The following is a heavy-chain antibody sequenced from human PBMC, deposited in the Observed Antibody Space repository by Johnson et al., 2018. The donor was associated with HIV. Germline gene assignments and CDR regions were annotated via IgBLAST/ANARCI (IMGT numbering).Heavy chain of an antibody. CDR3: ARAKDAAYPYDAFDV. J-gene: IGHJ3*01. D-gene: IGHD2-15*01. V-gene: IGHV3-20*04. CDR2: INWNGAST. CDR1: GFTFDDYG. Sequence: VQLVESGGGVVRPGGSLRLSCSASGFTFDDYGINWVRQAPGKGLEWVSGINWNGASTDYADSVKGRFNISRDNAKNSLHLQMNSLRAEDTAMYYCARAKDAAYPYDAFDVWGHGTMVIVSA.